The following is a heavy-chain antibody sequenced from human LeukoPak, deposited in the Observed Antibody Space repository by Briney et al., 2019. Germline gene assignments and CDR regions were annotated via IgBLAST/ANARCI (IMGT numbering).Heavy chain of an antibody. V-gene: IGHV3-23*01. D-gene: IGHD1-14*01. CDR2: VNGSGVVT. J-gene: IGHJ3*02. CDR3: AKCRAASRTTCQESAFDM. CDR1: GFTFSNNA. Sequence: PGGSLRLSCAASGFTFSNNAMSWVRQAPGKGLEWVSAVNGSGVVTHYAASVRGRFTISRDNSKNTLYLEMNSLRAEDTAVYYCAKCRAASRTTCQESAFDMWGQGTMVTVSS.